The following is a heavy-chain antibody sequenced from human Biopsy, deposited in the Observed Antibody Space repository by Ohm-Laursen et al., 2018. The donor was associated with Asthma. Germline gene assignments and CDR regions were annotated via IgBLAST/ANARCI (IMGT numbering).Heavy chain of an antibody. CDR3: ARDLSFYDSSGYYRRWFDP. CDR1: GGSISSGDYY. CDR2: IYYSGST. V-gene: IGHV4-30-4*01. J-gene: IGHJ5*02. D-gene: IGHD3-22*01. Sequence: SETLSLTCTVSGGSISSGDYYWSWIRQPPGKGLEWIGYIYYSGSTYYNPSLKSRVTISVDTSKNQFSLKLSPVTAADTAVYYCARDLSFYDSSGYYRRWFDPWGQGTLVTVSS.